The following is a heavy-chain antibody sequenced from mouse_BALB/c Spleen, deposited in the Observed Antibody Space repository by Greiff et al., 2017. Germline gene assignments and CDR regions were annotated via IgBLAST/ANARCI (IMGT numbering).Heavy chain of an antibody. CDR3: ARERGYGNYAMDY. CDR1: GFSLTSYG. J-gene: IGHJ4*01. V-gene: IGHV2-9*02. D-gene: IGHD2-10*02. Sequence: QVQLQQSGPGLVAPSQSLSITCTVSGFSLTSYGVHWVRQPPGKGLEWLGVIWAGGSTNYNSALMSRLSISKDNSKSQVFLKMNSLQTDDTAMYYCARERGYGNYAMDYWGQGTSVTVSS. CDR2: IWAGGST.